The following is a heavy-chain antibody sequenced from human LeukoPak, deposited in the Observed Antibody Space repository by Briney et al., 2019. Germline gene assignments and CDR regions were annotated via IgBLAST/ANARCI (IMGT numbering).Heavy chain of an antibody. CDR2: IYYSGST. CDR1: GGSISSSSYY. D-gene: IGHD2-2*01. J-gene: IGHJ4*02. CDR3: ARQLGYCSSTSCYADKVDY. Sequence: SETLSLTCTVSGGSISSSSYYWGWIRQPPGKGLEWIGSIYYSGSTYYNPSLKSRVTISVDTSKKQFSLKLSSVTAADTAVYYCARQLGYCSSTSCYADKVDYWGQGTLVTVSS. V-gene: IGHV4-39*01.